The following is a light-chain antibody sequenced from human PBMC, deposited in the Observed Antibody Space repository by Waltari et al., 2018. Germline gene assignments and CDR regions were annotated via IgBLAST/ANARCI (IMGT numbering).Light chain of an antibody. CDR1: QSVSSGS. J-gene: IGKJ1*01. CDR2: GAT. Sequence: EIVLTQSPGTLSLSAGARATLSCRASQSVSSGSLAWYQQNLGHPPRLLIYGATTRDTGIPDRFSGSGYGTDFTLTISRLEPEDFAVYYCQNHERLPAAFGQGTKVEIK. CDR3: QNHERLPAA. V-gene: IGKV3-20*01.